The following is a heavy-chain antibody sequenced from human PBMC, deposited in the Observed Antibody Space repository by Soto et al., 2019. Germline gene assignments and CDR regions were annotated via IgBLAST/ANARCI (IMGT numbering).Heavy chain of an antibody. Sequence: PGESLKISCKGSGYSFTSYWIGWVRQMPGKGLEWMGRIDPSDSYTNYSPSFQGHVTISADKSISTAYLQWSSLKASDTAMYYCARPGTTSSGYYYYGMDVWGQGTTVTVSS. CDR2: IDPSDSYT. CDR3: ARPGTTSSGYYYYGMDV. CDR1: GYSFTSYW. V-gene: IGHV5-10-1*01. D-gene: IGHD1-7*01. J-gene: IGHJ6*02.